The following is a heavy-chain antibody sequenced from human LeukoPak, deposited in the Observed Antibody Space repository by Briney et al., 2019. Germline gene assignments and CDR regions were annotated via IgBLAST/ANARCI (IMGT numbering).Heavy chain of an antibody. D-gene: IGHD5-24*01. CDR3: ARDGYNYFDY. V-gene: IGHV3-30-3*01. CDR2: ISYDGSNK. CDR1: GFTFSSYA. Sequence: GGSLRLSCAASGFTFSSYAMHWVRQAPGKGLEWVAVISYDGSNKYYADSVKGRFTISRDNSKNTLYLQMNSLRAEDTAVYYCARDGYNYFDYWGQGTLVTVSS. J-gene: IGHJ4*02.